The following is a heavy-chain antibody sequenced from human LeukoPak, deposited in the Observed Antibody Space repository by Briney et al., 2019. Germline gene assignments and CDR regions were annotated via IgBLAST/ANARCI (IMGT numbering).Heavy chain of an antibody. CDR2: IYYSGST. Sequence: SETLSLTCTVSGGSISSYYWSWIRQPPGKGLEWIGYIYYSGSTNYNPSLKSRVTISVDTSKNQFSLKLSSVTAADTAVYYCARRRVTYCGGDCYHDAFDIWGQGTMVTVSS. D-gene: IGHD2-21*02. V-gene: IGHV4-59*08. J-gene: IGHJ3*02. CDR1: GGSISSYY. CDR3: ARRRVTYCGGDCYHDAFDI.